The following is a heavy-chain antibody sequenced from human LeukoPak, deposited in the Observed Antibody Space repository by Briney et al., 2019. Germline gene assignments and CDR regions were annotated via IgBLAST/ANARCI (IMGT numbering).Heavy chain of an antibody. CDR2: ISGSGGST. D-gene: IGHD2-2*01. CDR3: AKRAPGGCSSTSCYFLD. J-gene: IGHJ4*02. Sequence: TGGSLRLSCAASGFTFSSYAMSWVRQAPGKGLEWVSAISGSGGSTYYADSVKGRFTISRDNSKNTLYLQMNSLRAEDTAVYYCAKRAPGGCSSTSCYFLDWGQGTLVTVSS. CDR1: GFTFSSYA. V-gene: IGHV3-23*01.